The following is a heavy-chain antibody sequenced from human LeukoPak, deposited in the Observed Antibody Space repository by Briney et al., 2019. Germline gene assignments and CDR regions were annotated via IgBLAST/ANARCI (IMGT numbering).Heavy chain of an antibody. CDR2: IYHSGST. Sequence: SETLSLTCAVSGGSISSSNWWSWVRQPPGEGLEWIGEIYHSGSTNYNPSLKSRVTISVDKSKNQFSLKLSSVTAADTAVYYCARGPYYYDSSGYYIPYYGMDVWGQGTTVTVSS. V-gene: IGHV4-4*02. CDR3: ARGPYYYDSSGYYIPYYGMDV. D-gene: IGHD3-22*01. CDR1: GGSISSSNW. J-gene: IGHJ6*02.